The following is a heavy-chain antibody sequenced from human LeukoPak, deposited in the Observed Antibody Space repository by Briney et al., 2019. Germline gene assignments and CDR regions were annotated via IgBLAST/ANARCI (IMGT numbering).Heavy chain of an antibody. V-gene: IGHV3-23*01. CDR2: ISSSGSNT. J-gene: IGHJ4*02. D-gene: IGHD1-1*01. Sequence: GGSLRLSCAASGFTFSSYTMYWVRQAPGKGLEWVSGISSSGSNTYYADSVKGRFTISRDNAKNTEYLQMNSLRAEDTAIYYCAKGLEEESRLDYWGQGTLVTVSS. CDR3: AKGLEEESRLDY. CDR1: GFTFSSYT.